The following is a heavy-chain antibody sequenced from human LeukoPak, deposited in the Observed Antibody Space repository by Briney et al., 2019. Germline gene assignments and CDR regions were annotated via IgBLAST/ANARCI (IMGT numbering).Heavy chain of an antibody. CDR1: GYTFTDFF. CDR2: INPNSGDT. CDR3: ARLKWPTDY. Sequence: EASVKVSCKPSGYTFTDFFLHWVRQAPGQGLEWMGWINPNSGDTNYAQKFQGRVTMTRDTSISTVFLDLDRLTSDDTAIYHCARLKWPTDYWGQGTLVTVSS. J-gene: IGHJ4*02. V-gene: IGHV1-2*02. D-gene: IGHD5-12*01.